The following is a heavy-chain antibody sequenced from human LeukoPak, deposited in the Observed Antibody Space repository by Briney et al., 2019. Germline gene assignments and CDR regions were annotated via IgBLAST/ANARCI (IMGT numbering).Heavy chain of an antibody. CDR2: IFYSGSA. Sequence: SQTLSLTCTVSGGSISSGDYYWNRIRQHPEKSLEWIGYIFYSGSAYYNPSLKSRVTISVDTSKNQFSLKLSSVTAADTAVYYCARGSTLIRGFDYWGQGTLVTVSS. CDR3: ARGSTLIRGFDY. V-gene: IGHV4-31*03. CDR1: GGSISSGDYY. D-gene: IGHD3-10*01. J-gene: IGHJ4*02.